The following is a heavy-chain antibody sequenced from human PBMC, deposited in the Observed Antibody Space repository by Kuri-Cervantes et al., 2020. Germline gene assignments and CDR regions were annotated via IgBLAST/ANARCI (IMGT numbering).Heavy chain of an antibody. D-gene: IGHD3-3*01. J-gene: IGHJ6*03. CDR2: ISWNSGKI. V-gene: IGHV3-9*01. CDR1: GFTFHDYA. CDR3: ARVTIFYFYYYYMDV. Sequence: SLKISCADSGFTFHDYAMHWVRQAPGKGLEWVSSISWNSGKIGYADSVKGRFTISRDNAKNSLYLQMDSLRPEDTAVYYCARVTIFYFYYYYMDVWGKGTTVTVSS.